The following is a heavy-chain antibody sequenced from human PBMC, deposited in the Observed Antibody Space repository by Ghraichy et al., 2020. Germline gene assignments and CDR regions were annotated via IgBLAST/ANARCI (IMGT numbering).Heavy chain of an antibody. D-gene: IGHD3-22*01. J-gene: IGHJ6*02. CDR3: ARDYDTSGFYNPTFYYYAIDV. CDR1: GFTLRKYG. V-gene: IGHV3-30*03. Sequence: LSLTCAVSGFTLRKYGMHWVRQAPGKGLEWVALISYDGSKKFYADSVKGRFTISRDNSKNALYLQIDSLRAEDTAVYYCARDYDTSGFYNPTFYYYAIDVWGQGTTVTVSS. CDR2: ISYDGSKK.